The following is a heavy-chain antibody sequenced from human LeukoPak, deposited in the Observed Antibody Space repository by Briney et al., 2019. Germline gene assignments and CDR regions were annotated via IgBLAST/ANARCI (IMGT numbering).Heavy chain of an antibody. CDR3: ARDTIAVAGYGTFDI. J-gene: IGHJ3*02. CDR1: GGSISSYY. V-gene: IGHV4-59*01. Sequence: PSETLSLTCTVSGGSISSYYWNWLRQPPGKGLEWIEYIYYSGSTNYNPSLKSRVTISVDTSKNQFSLKLSSVTAADTAVYYCARDTIAVAGYGTFDIWGQGTMVTVSS. CDR2: IYYSGST. D-gene: IGHD6-19*01.